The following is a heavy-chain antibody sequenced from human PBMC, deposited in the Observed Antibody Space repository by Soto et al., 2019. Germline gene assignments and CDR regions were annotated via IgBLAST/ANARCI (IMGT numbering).Heavy chain of an antibody. CDR3: ARLAGGSGSYYIHNWFDP. V-gene: IGHV5-10-1*01. CDR1: GYSFTSYW. Sequence: GESLTTSCKGSGYSFTSYWISWVLQMPGKGLQWMGRIDPSDSYTNYSPSFQGHVTISADKSISTAYLQWSSLKASDTAMYYCARLAGGSGSYYIHNWFDPWGQGTLVTVSS. J-gene: IGHJ5*02. D-gene: IGHD3-10*01. CDR2: IDPSDSYT.